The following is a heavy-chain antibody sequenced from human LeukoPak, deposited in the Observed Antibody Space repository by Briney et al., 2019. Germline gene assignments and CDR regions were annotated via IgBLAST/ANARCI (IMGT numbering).Heavy chain of an antibody. CDR2: ISYSGNT. V-gene: IGHV4-59*08. CDR1: GGSISSYY. Sequence: SETLSLTCTVSGGSISSYYWSWIRQPPGKGLEWIGYISYSGNTNYNPSLKSRVTISVDPSKNQFSLKLSSVTAADTAVYYCARQGGYIAPLALWGQGTLVTVSA. J-gene: IGHJ4*02. D-gene: IGHD6-13*01. CDR3: ARQGGYIAPLAL.